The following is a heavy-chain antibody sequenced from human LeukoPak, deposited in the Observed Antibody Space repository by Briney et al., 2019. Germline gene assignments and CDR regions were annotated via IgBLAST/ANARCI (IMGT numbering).Heavy chain of an antibody. V-gene: IGHV1-69*13. CDR2: IIPIFGTA. Sequence: SMKVACKAYGGTFSSYAISWVRQAPGQGLEWVGGIIPIFGTANYAQKLQGRVTITADESTSTAYMELSSLRSEDTAVYYCAALVVKMGDAFDIWSQGRMVTVSS. J-gene: IGHJ3*02. CDR3: AALVVKMGDAFDI. D-gene: IGHD2-21*01. CDR1: GGTFSSYA.